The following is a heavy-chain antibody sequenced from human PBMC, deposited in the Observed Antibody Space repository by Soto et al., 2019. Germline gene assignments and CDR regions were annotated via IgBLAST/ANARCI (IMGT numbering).Heavy chain of an antibody. CDR2: IYYSGST. J-gene: IGHJ4*02. CDR1: GGSIGSYY. V-gene: IGHV4-59*08. Sequence: QVQLQESGTGLVKPSETLSLTCSVSGGSIGSYYWSWIRQPPGKGLEWIGYIYYSGSTNYNPSLKSRVTISVDTSKNQFSLKLRSVTAADTAVYYCARGGWRQIDYWGQGTLVTVSS. CDR3: ARGGWRQIDY. D-gene: IGHD3-3*01.